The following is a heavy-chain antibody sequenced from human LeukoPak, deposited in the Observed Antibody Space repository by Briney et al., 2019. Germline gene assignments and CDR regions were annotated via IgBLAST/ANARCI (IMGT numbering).Heavy chain of an antibody. Sequence: PSETLSLTCTVSGGSISSSSYYWGWIRQPPGKGLEWIGSIYYSGSTYYNPSLKSRVTISVDTSKNQFSLKLSSVTAADTAVYYCARLAVQLWPASDYWGQGTLVTVSS. CDR3: ARLAVQLWPASDY. CDR2: IYYSGST. J-gene: IGHJ4*02. V-gene: IGHV4-39*01. D-gene: IGHD5-18*01. CDR1: GGSISSSSYY.